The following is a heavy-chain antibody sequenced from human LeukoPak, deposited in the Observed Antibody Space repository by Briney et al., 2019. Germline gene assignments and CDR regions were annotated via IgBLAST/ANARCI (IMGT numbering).Heavy chain of an antibody. D-gene: IGHD4-17*01. Sequence: GGSLRLSCAASGFTFSSYGMHWVRQAPGKGLEWVAVISYDGSNKYYADSVKGRFTISRGNSKNTLYLQMNSLRAEDTAVYYCAKWLYGDFTWGQGTLVTVSS. CDR3: AKWLYGDFT. V-gene: IGHV3-30*18. J-gene: IGHJ5*02. CDR2: ISYDGSNK. CDR1: GFTFSSYG.